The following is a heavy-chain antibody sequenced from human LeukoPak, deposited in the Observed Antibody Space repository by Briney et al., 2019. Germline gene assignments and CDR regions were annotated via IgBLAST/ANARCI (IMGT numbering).Heavy chain of an antibody. Sequence: GGSLQISCQGSGYSFTRYWIGWVRQMPGKGLEWMGIIYPGDSDTRYSPSFQGQVTISADKSISTAYLQWSSLKASDTAMYYCARLHYGRSVDYWGQGTLVTVSS. V-gene: IGHV5-51*01. D-gene: IGHD4-17*01. CDR2: IYPGDSDT. J-gene: IGHJ4*02. CDR1: GYSFTRYW. CDR3: ARLHYGRSVDY.